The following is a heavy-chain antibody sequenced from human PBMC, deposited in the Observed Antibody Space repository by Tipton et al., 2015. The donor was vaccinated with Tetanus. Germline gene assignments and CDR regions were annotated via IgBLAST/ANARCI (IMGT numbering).Heavy chain of an antibody. CDR2: ISSSSSYI. D-gene: IGHD4-17*01. Sequence: SLRLSCAASGFTFSSYSMNWVRQAPGKGLEWVSSISSSSSYIYYADSVKGRFTISRDNAKNSLYLQMNSLRDEDTAVYYCARGKSTVTEVDWYFDLWGRGTLVTVSS. CDR1: GFTFSSYS. CDR3: ARGKSTVTEVDWYFDL. J-gene: IGHJ2*01. V-gene: IGHV3-21*01.